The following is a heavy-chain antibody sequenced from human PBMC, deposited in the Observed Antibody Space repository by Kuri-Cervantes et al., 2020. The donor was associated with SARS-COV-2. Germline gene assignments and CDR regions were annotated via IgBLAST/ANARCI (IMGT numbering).Heavy chain of an antibody. CDR1: GGSISSYY. J-gene: IGHJ4*02. CDR2: IYYSGST. CDR3: ARGSPSGWYRVYDY. D-gene: IGHD6-19*01. V-gene: IGHV4-59*12. Sequence: SETLSLTCTVSGGSISSYYWSWIRQPPGKGLEWTGYIYYSGSTNYNPSLKSRVTISVDTSKNQFSLKLSSVTAADTAVYYCARGSPSGWYRVYDYWGQETLVTVSS.